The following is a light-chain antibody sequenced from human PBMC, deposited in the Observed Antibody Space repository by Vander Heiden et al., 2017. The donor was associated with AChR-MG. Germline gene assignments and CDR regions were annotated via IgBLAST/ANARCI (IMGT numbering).Light chain of an antibody. Sequence: IQMTQSPSSLSASVGDRVTITCRASLGVRNFLAWFQQRPGKAPKTLIYLASTLHNGVPSRFDRAGSGTEFTLTMNSPHPEDFATYYCRQDNTYPWTLGQWTKVEIK. CDR3: RQDNTYPWT. J-gene: IGKJ1*01. CDR1: LGVRNF. V-gene: IGKV1-16*01. CDR2: LAS.